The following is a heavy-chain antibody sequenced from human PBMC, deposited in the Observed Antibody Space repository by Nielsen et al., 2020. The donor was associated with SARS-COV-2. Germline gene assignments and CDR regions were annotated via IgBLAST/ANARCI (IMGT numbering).Heavy chain of an antibody. CDR1: GYSFTNYW. J-gene: IGHJ5*02. D-gene: IGHD3-22*01. CDR2: IFPGDSAT. Sequence: GESLKISCEGSGYSFTNYWIGWVRQMPGKGLEWMGIIFPGDSATRYSPSFQGQVTISADKSISTAYLQWSSLKASDTAMYYCAVYYYDSSGTPFDPWGQGTLVTVSS. CDR3: AVYYYDSSGTPFDP. V-gene: IGHV5-51*01.